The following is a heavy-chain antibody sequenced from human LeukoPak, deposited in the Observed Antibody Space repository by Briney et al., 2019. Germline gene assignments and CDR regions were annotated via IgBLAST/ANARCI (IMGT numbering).Heavy chain of an antibody. J-gene: IGHJ3*02. CDR3: ARGAVVAADLDAFDI. V-gene: IGHV4-34*01. CDR1: GFIFSSYW. Sequence: GPLRLSCAASGFIFSSYWMSWVRQPPGKGLEWIGEINHSGSTNYNPSLKSRVTISVDTSKNQFSLKLSSVTAADTAVYYCARGAVVAADLDAFDIWGQGTMVTVSS. CDR2: INHSGST. D-gene: IGHD3-22*01.